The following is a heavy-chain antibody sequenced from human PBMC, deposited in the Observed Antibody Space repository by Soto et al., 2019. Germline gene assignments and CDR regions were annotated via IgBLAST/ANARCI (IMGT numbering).Heavy chain of an antibody. CDR1: GYSVLSYG. CDR2: INTETGNT. Sequence: QVQLVQSGAEVKKPGASVKVSCTASGYSVLSYGLSWVRQAPGQGLEWMGYINTETGNTFYAQRLQGRVTMTTNTSTNTTYMELRRLTSDDTAVYFCVRDRPNSNLDFWGQGTLITISS. V-gene: IGHV1-18*01. D-gene: IGHD2-8*01. CDR3: VRDRPNSNLDF. J-gene: IGHJ4*02.